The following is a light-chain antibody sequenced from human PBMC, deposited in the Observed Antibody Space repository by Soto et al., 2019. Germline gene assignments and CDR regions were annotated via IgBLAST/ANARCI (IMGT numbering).Light chain of an antibody. V-gene: IGLV2-14*01. J-gene: IGLJ1*01. CDR1: SSDVGGYNY. CDR3: NSYAGSSYV. CDR2: GVS. Sequence: QSVLTQPASVSGSPGQSITISCTGTSSDVGGYNYVSWYQQYPGKAPKLMIYGVSYRPSGVSNRFSGSKSGNTASLTISGLQAEDEADYYCNSYAGSSYVVGTGTKVTVL.